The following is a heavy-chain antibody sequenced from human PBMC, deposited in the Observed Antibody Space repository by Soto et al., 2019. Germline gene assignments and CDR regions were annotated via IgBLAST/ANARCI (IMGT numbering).Heavy chain of an antibody. CDR3: ARVLGTYYDYI. CDR2: IIPILVIA. D-gene: IGHD3-16*01. J-gene: IGHJ4*02. CDR1: GGTFSSYT. Sequence: QVPLVQSGAEVKKPGSSVKVSCKASGGTFSSYTISWVRQAPGQGLEWMGRIIPILVIANYAEKFQGRVTITADKSTSTAYMELSSLRSEETAVYYCARVLGTYYDYIWGQGTLVTVSS. V-gene: IGHV1-69*02.